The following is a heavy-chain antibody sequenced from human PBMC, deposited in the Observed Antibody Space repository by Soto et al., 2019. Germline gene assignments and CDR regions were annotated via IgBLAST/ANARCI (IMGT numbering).Heavy chain of an antibody. CDR3: ARGLGAHLGNWFDP. CDR1: GGSFSGYY. V-gene: IGHV4-34*01. CDR2: INHSGST. Sequence: QVQLQQWGAGLLKPSETLSLTCAVYGGSFSGYYWSWIRQPPGKGLEWIGEINHSGSTNYNPSLKSRVTISVDTSKNQFSLKLSSVTAADTAVYYCARGLGAHLGNWFDPWGQGTLVTVSS. J-gene: IGHJ5*02. D-gene: IGHD3-16*01.